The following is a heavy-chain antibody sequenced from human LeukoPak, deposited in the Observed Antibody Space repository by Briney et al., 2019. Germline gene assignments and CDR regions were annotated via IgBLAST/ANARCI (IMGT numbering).Heavy chain of an antibody. CDR1: GYSFTGFF. D-gene: IGHD5-12*01. CDR3: AATYDLSY. CDR2: INPSSGDT. Sequence: GASVKVSCKASGYSFTGFFMHWVRQAHGQGLEWMGWINPSSGDTHYVQKFQGRVTMTRDTSISTAYMELSRLRSDDTAMYYCAATYDLSYWGQGTLVTVSS. V-gene: IGHV1-2*02. J-gene: IGHJ4*02.